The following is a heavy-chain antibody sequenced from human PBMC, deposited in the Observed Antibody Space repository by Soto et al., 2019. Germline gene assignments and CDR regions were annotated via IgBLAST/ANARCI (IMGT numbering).Heavy chain of an antibody. Sequence: QVQLVQSGAEVKKPGASVKVSCKASGYTFTSYGISWVRQAPGQGLECMGWISAYNGNTNYAQKLQGRVTMTTDTSTSTDYMELRSLRSDDTAVYYCARERYSSSQGDWFDPWGQGTLVTVSS. CDR1: GYTFTSYG. J-gene: IGHJ5*02. CDR3: ARERYSSSQGDWFDP. CDR2: ISAYNGNT. D-gene: IGHD6-13*01. V-gene: IGHV1-18*01.